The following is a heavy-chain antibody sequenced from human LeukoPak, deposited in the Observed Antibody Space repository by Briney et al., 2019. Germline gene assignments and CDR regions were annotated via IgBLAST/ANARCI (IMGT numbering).Heavy chain of an antibody. V-gene: IGHV3-21*04. CDR1: GFDFSSYS. CDR2: ISSSSSSI. Sequence: GGSLRLSCAASGFDFSSYSMNWVRQAPGKGLEWVASISSSSSSIHYADSVKGRFTISRDNARNSLTLQMNGLRAEDTALYYCARDGKQHLARFYFDCWGQGALVTVSS. D-gene: IGHD1/OR15-1a*01. J-gene: IGHJ4*02. CDR3: ARDGKQHLARFYFDC.